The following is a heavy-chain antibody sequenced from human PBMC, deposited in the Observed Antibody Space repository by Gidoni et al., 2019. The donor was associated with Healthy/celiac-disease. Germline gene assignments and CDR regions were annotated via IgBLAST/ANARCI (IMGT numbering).Heavy chain of an antibody. V-gene: IGHV1-69*01. J-gene: IGHJ6*02. CDR1: GGTFSSYA. CDR2: IIPIFGTA. CDR3: ARSYGSGSYYQHYYGMDV. Sequence: QVQLVQSGAEVKKPGSSVTVSCKASGGTFSSYAISWVRQAPGQGLEWMGGIIPIFGTANYAQKFQGRVTITADESTSTAYMELSSLRSEDTAVYYCARSYGSGSYYQHYYGMDVWGQGTTVTVSS. D-gene: IGHD3-10*01.